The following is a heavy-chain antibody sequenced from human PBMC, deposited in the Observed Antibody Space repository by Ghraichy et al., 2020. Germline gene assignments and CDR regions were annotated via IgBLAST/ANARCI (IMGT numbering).Heavy chain of an antibody. D-gene: IGHD5-12*01. V-gene: IGHV4-39*07. J-gene: IGHJ6*02. CDR1: GGSISSRSSC. Sequence: SQTLSLTCTVSGGSISSRSSCWGWIRQPPGKGLEWIGTMYYSGNTYYNPSLKSRVTISLDTSKNQFYLKLSSVTAADTAVYYCAREYDSGYDVSYSMYYYYYGMDVWGQGTAVTVSS. CDR2: MYYSGNT. CDR3: AREYDSGYDVSYSMYYYYYGMDV.